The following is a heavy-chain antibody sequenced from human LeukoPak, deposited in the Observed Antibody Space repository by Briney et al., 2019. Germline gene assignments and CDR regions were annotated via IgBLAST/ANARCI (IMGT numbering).Heavy chain of an antibody. J-gene: IGHJ5*02. CDR3: AREGSSSWYGWFDP. D-gene: IGHD6-13*01. V-gene: IGHV1-46*01. Sequence: ASVKVSCKASGCTFTSYHIHWVRQAPGQGLEWMGTINPSGGSTSYAQKFQVRVTMTRDTSTSTVYMELSSLRSEDTAVYYCAREGSSSWYGWFDPWGQGTLVTVSS. CDR2: INPSGGST. CDR1: GCTFTSYH.